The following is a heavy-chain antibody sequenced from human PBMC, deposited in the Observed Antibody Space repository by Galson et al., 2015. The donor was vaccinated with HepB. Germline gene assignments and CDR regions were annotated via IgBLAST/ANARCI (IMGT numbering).Heavy chain of an antibody. V-gene: IGHV3-30*18. CDR2: ISYDGSNK. CDR3: AKGDRMTTVVSLLDY. J-gene: IGHJ4*02. Sequence: SLRLSCAASGFTFRIYFMNWVRQAPGKGLEWVAVISYDGSNKYYADSVKGRFTISRDNSKNTLYLQMNSLRAEDTAVYYCAKGDRMTTVVSLLDYWGQGTLVTVSS. D-gene: IGHD4-23*01. CDR1: GFTFRIYF.